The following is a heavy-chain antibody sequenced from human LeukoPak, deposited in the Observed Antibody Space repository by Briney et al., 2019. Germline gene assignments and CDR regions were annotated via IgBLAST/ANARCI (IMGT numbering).Heavy chain of an antibody. J-gene: IGHJ6*02. V-gene: IGHV3-30*18. D-gene: IGHD4-17*01. Sequence: PGGSLRLSCAASGFTFSSYGMHWVRQAPGKGLEWVAVISYDGSNKYYADSVKGRFTISRDNSKNTLYLQMNSLRAEDTAVYYCANAHMTTVSLGYYGMDVWGQGTTVTVSS. CDR2: ISYDGSNK. CDR3: ANAHMTTVSLGYYGMDV. CDR1: GFTFSSYG.